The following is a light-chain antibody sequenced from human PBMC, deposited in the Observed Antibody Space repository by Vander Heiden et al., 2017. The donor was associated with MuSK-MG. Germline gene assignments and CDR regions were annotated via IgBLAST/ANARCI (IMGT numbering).Light chain of an antibody. Sequence: EIVLTQSPATLSLSPGERATLSCRSSQSVSSYLAWYQQKPGQAPRLLIYDASNRATGIPARFSGSGSGTDFTLTISSLEPEDFAVYYCQQRSNWPQFTFSGGTKVEIK. J-gene: IGKJ4*01. CDR2: DAS. CDR1: QSVSSY. CDR3: QQRSNWPQFT. V-gene: IGKV3-11*01.